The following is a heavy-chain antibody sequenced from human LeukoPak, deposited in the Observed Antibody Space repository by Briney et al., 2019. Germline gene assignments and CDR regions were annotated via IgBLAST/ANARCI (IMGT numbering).Heavy chain of an antibody. D-gene: IGHD6-13*01. V-gene: IGHV4-59*01. CDR2: IYFSGST. Sequence: PSETLSLTCTVSGGSISSYYWSWIRQPPGKGLEWIGYIYFSGSTNYNPSLKSRVTISVDTSKNQFSLKLNSVTAADTAVYYCARGPQAGNFDYWGQGTRVTVSS. J-gene: IGHJ4*02. CDR1: GGSISSYY. CDR3: ARGPQAGNFDY.